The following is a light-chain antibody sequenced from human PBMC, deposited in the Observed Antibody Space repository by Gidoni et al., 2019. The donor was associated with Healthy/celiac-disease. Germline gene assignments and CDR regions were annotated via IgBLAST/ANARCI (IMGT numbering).Light chain of an antibody. CDR3: GTWDSSLSAWV. J-gene: IGLJ3*02. Sequence: QSVLTQPPSVSAAPGQKVTSSCSGSSSNIGNNYVSWSQQLPGTAPKLLIYDNNKRPSGIPARFSGSKSGTSATLGITGLQTGDEADYYCGTWDSSLSAWVFGGGTKLTVL. CDR1: SSNIGNNY. V-gene: IGLV1-51*01. CDR2: DNN.